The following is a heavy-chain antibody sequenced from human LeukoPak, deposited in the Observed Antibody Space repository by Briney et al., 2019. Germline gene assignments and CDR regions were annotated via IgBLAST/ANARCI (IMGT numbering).Heavy chain of an antibody. V-gene: IGHV3-53*01. CDR3: ARDVVGNSYTG. CDR1: GFVVSRNS. CDR2: LYSGGST. D-gene: IGHD3-16*02. J-gene: IGHJ4*02. Sequence: GSLRLSCAASGFVVSRNSMSWVRQAPGKGLEWVSILYSGGSTYYADSVKGRFTISRDNSKNTLYLQMNSLRVEDTAVYYCARDVVGNSYTGWGQGTLVTVSS.